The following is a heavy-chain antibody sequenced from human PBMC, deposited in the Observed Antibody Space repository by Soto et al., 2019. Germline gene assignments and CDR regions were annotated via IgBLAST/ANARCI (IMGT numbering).Heavy chain of an antibody. J-gene: IGHJ5*02. Sequence: QVQLVQSGAEVKKPGASVKVSCKASGYTFTSYGISWVRQAPGQGLEWMGWISAYNGNTNYAQNLQGRVTMTTDTSTSTAYMELRSLRSDDTAVYYCARCPNSYYDFWSGYYWFDPWGQGTLVTVSS. CDR3: ARCPNSYYDFWSGYYWFDP. V-gene: IGHV1-18*01. CDR2: ISAYNGNT. D-gene: IGHD3-3*01. CDR1: GYTFTSYG.